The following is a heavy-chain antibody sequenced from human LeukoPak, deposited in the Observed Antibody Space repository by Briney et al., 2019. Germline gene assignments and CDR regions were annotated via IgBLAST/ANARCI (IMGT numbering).Heavy chain of an antibody. CDR1: GFTFSSYG. CDR3: ASTFEYSSSYYYYYYMDV. CDR2: ISGSGGST. D-gene: IGHD6-6*01. V-gene: IGHV3-23*01. J-gene: IGHJ6*03. Sequence: GGSLRLSCAASGFTFSSYGMSWVRQAPGKGLEWVSAISGSGGSTYYADSVKGRFTISRDNSKNTLYLQMNSLRAEDTAVYYCASTFEYSSSYYYYYYMDVWGKGTTVIVSS.